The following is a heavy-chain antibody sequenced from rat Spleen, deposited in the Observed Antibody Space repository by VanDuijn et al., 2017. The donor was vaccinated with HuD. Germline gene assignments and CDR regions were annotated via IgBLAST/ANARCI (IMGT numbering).Heavy chain of an antibody. V-gene: IGHV5-29*01. CDR3: ARRHYGYTDYFDY. CDR1: GFTFSAYW. J-gene: IGHJ2*01. D-gene: IGHD1-9*01. CDR2: ISYGDSSGHSST. Sequence: EVQLVESGGDLVQPGRSLKLSCVASGFTFSAYWMYWIRQAPTKGLEWVATISYGDSSGHSSTYYRDAVKGRFTISRDNAKSTLSLQMDSLRSEDTATYYCARRHYGYTDYFDYWGQGVMVTVSS.